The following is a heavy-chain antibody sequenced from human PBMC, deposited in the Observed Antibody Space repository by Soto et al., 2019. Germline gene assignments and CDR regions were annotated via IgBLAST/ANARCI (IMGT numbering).Heavy chain of an antibody. CDR2: IYYSGST. D-gene: IGHD3-10*01. CDR1: GGSISSYY. V-gene: IGHV4-59*01. J-gene: IGHJ3*02. Sequence: SETLSLTCTVSGGSISSYYWSWIRQPPGKGLEWIGYIYYSGSTNYNPSLKSRVTISVDTSKNQFSLKLSSVTAADTAVYYCAREAGSGLDAFDIWGQGTMVTVSS. CDR3: AREAGSGLDAFDI.